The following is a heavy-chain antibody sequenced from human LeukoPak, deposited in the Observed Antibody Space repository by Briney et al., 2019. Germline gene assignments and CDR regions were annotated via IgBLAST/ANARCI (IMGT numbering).Heavy chain of an antibody. CDR1: GYSFTGYY. V-gene: IGHV1-2*06. CDR3: VRGYSYGFYFDY. CDR2: INPNSGGP. J-gene: IGHJ4*02. D-gene: IGHD5-18*01. Sequence: ASVKVSCKTSGYSFTGYYIHWVRQAPGPGHEWMGRINPNSGGPNYGQKFQGTVTMTRDTSISTAYLELSNLRSDDTAAYYCVRGYSYGFYFDYWGQGSLVTVSS.